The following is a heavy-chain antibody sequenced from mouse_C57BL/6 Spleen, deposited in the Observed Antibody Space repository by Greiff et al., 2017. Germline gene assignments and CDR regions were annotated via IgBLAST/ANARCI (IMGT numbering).Heavy chain of an antibody. Sequence: VQLQQSGAELVKPGASVKISCKASGYAFSSYWMNWVKQRPGKGLEWIGQIYPGDGDTNYNGKFKGKATLTADKSSSTAYMQLSSLTSEDSAVYFCAREGYSNYFYYFDYWGQGTTLTVSS. CDR2: IYPGDGDT. CDR3: AREGYSNYFYYFDY. J-gene: IGHJ2*01. CDR1: GYAFSSYW. D-gene: IGHD2-5*01. V-gene: IGHV1-80*01.